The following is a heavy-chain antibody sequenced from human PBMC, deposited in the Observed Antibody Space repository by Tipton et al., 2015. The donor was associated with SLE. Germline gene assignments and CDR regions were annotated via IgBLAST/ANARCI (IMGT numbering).Heavy chain of an antibody. CDR2: IYSGGST. Sequence: SLRLSCTASGFTFGDYAMSWVRQAPGKGLEWVSVIYSGGSTYYADSVKGRFTISRDNSKNTLYLQMNSLRAEDTAVYYCAREYYYDSKDAFDIWGQGTMVTVSS. J-gene: IGHJ3*02. D-gene: IGHD3-22*01. CDR3: AREYYYDSKDAFDI. V-gene: IGHV3-66*01. CDR1: GFTFGDYA.